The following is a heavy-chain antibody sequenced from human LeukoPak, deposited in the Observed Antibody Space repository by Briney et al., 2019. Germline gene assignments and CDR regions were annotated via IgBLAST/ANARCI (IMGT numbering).Heavy chain of an antibody. J-gene: IGHJ5*02. V-gene: IGHV4-59*12. Sequence: PSETLSLTCTVSGGSISSYYWSWIRQSPGKGLECIGYIHYTGSTNYNPSLKSRLTISITTSKNQFSLKVTSVTASDTAMYYCVRDHVSPGLSNWFDPWGQGTLVTVSS. CDR2: IHYTGST. CDR3: VRDHVSPGLSNWFDP. CDR1: GGSISSYY. D-gene: IGHD3-16*01.